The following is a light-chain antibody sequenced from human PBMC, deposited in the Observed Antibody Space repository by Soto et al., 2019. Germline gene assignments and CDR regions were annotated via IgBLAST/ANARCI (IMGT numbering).Light chain of an antibody. CDR2: EVT. V-gene: IGLV2-14*01. J-gene: IGLJ3*02. Sequence: QSVLTQPASVSGSPGQSVTISCTGTSGDVGSYNYVSWYQQRPGKAPQLLIYEVTNRPSGTSSRFSGSRSGNTASLTISGLQVEDEADYYCRSYRTTTNSVVFGGGTKVTVL. CDR1: SGDVGSYNY. CDR3: RSYRTTTNSVV.